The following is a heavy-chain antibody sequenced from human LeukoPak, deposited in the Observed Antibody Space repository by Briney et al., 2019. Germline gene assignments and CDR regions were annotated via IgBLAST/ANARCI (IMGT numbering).Heavy chain of an antibody. CDR2: ISWNSGSI. CDR3: ARDLSDNYTIDY. V-gene: IGHV3-9*01. Sequence: GGSLRLSCAASGFTFDDYAMHWVRQAPGKGLEWVSGISWNSGSIGYADSVKGRFTISRDNAKNSLYLQLNNLRAEDTALYYCARDLSDNYTIDYWGRGTLVTVSS. CDR1: GFTFDDYA. J-gene: IGHJ4*02. D-gene: IGHD1-1*01.